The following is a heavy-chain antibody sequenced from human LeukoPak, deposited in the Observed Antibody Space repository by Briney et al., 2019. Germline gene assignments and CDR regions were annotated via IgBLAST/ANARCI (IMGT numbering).Heavy chain of an antibody. J-gene: IGHJ4*02. V-gene: IGHV3-21*06. CDR2: MSTSSTYI. CDR1: GFNFRAYN. Sequence: GGSLRLSCAASGFNFRAYNMNWVRQAPGKGLEWVSSMSTSSTYIYYADSIKGRFTISRDDARSLLYLQMDSLRAEDAAVYNCVRDFAFGFCNTTTCRYPFDSWGQGTLVTVSS. CDR3: VRDFAFGFCNTTTCRYPFDS. D-gene: IGHD3-16*01.